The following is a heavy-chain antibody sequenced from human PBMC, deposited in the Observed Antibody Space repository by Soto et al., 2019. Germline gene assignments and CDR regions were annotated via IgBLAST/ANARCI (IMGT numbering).Heavy chain of an antibody. J-gene: IGHJ6*02. CDR3: ASHGRQLVDYYYGMDV. CDR2: IIPIFGTA. D-gene: IGHD6-6*01. CDR1: GGTFSSYA. V-gene: IGHV1-69*12. Sequence: QVQLVQSGAEVKKPGSSVKVSCKASGGTFSSYAISWVRQAPGQGLEWMGGIIPIFGTANYAQKFQGRVTITADESTSTAYMELSSLRSEDRAVYYCASHGRQLVDYYYGMDVWGQGTTVTVSS.